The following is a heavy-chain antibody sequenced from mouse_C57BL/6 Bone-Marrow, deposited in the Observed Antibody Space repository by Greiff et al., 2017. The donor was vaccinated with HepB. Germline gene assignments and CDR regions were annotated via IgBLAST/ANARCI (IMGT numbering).Heavy chain of an antibody. J-gene: IGHJ4*01. V-gene: IGHV5-4*03. Sequence: EVKLVESGGGLVKPGGSLKLSCAASGFTFSSYAMSWVRQTPEKRLEWVATISDGGSYTYYPDNVKGRFTISRDNAKNNMYLQMSHLKPEDTAMYYCAIIYYERGYAMDYWGQGTSVTVSS. CDR1: GFTFSSYA. CDR2: ISDGGSYT. CDR3: AIIYYERGYAMDY. D-gene: IGHD1-1*01.